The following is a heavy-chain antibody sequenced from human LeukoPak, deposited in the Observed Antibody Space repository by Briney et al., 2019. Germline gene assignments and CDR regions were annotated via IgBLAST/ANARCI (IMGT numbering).Heavy chain of an antibody. J-gene: IGHJ4*02. D-gene: IGHD1-26*01. CDR2: IYYSGST. CDR1: GGSISSSSYY. CDR3: ARAFGSYYFGGRYYFDY. Sequence: PSETLSLTCTVSGGSISSSSYYWGWIRQPPGKGLEWIGSIYYSGSTYYNPSLKSRVTISVDTSKNQFSLKLSSVTAADTAVYYCARAFGSYYFGGRYYFDYWGQGTLVTVSS. V-gene: IGHV4-39*07.